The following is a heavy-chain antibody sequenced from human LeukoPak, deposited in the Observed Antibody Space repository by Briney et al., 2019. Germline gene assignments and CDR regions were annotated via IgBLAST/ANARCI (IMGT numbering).Heavy chain of an antibody. D-gene: IGHD1-14*01. CDR2: INSDGSST. CDR1: GFTFSSYW. V-gene: IGHV3-74*01. CDR3: GRVVTTSED. J-gene: IGHJ4*02. Sequence: GGSLRLSCAASGFTFSSYWMHWVRQAPGKGLVWVSRINSDGSSTDYADSVKGRFTISRDNAKNTLYLQMNSLRAEDTAIYYCGRVVTTSEDWGQGILVTVST.